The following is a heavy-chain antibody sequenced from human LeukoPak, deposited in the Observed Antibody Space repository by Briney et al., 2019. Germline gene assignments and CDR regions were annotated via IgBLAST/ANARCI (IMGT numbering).Heavy chain of an antibody. Sequence: PSETLSLTCTVSGGSISRYYWSWIRQPPGKGLEWIGYIYYSGSTNYNPSLKSRVTISVDTSKNQFSLKLSSVTAADTAVYYCARGGGIPSVRDYYYMDVWGKGTTVTISS. V-gene: IGHV4-59*01. CDR3: ARGGGIPSVRDYYYMDV. CDR1: GGSISRYY. J-gene: IGHJ6*03. CDR2: IYYSGST. D-gene: IGHD3-10*01.